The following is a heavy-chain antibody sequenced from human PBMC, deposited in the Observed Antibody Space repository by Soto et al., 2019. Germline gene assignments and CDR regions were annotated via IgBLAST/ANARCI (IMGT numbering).Heavy chain of an antibody. J-gene: IGHJ4*02. V-gene: IGHV4-59*01. D-gene: IGHD5-12*01. CDR1: GASITSFF. Sequence: SETLSLTGNVSGASITSFFWSWIRQTRGKGLDWIGSISFIGAPYSNPSLKGRAALSVDTSENHLSLTLNSVTSAYTAVYFCARDRRYGYTRYFEFWGQGNLVTVSS. CDR3: ARDRRYGYTRYFEF. CDR2: ISFIGAP.